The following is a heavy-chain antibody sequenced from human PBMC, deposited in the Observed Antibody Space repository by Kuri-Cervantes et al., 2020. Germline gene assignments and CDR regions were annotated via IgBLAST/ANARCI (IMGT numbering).Heavy chain of an antibody. CDR3: AKGGGDIVVVPAAKRKNAFDI. CDR1: GGSFSGYY. CDR2: IHQSGST. V-gene: IGHV4-34*01. J-gene: IGHJ3*02. D-gene: IGHD2-2*01. Sequence: GSLRLSCVVYGGSFSGYYWSWIRQPPGKGLEWIGDIHQSGSTTYNPSLKSRVTISVDTSKNQFSLKLSSVTAADTAVYYCAKGGGDIVVVPAAKRKNAFDIWGQGTMVTVSS.